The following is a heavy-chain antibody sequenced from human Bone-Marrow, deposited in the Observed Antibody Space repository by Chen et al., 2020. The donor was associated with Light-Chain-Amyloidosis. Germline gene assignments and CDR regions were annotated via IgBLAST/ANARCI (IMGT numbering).Heavy chain of an antibody. D-gene: IGHD3-10*01. CDR3: ARDYLSSGSGSYWYDC. Sequence: EVQLVESGGGLVQPGGSLKLSCVASGFTFSCSAMYWVRQAPGKGLEWVANINQDGGEKYYLDSVKGRFTISRDNAKNSLYLQLNSLRAEDTAVYSCARDYLSSGSGSYWYDCWGQGTLVTVSS. CDR2: INQDGGEK. CDR1: GFTFSCSA. J-gene: IGHJ4*02. V-gene: IGHV3-7*01.